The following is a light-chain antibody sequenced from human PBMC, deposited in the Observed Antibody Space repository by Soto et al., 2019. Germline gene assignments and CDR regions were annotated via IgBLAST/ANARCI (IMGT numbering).Light chain of an antibody. Sequence: DIQMTQSPSSVSASVGDRVTIACRASQGISNWLAWYQQKPGQAPKLLISAGSSLQSGVPSRFSGSGSGTDFTLTITRLQPEDFATYYCQQAYTFPWTFGQGTNVEV. CDR1: QGISNW. CDR2: AGS. J-gene: IGKJ1*01. CDR3: QQAYTFPWT. V-gene: IGKV1-12*01.